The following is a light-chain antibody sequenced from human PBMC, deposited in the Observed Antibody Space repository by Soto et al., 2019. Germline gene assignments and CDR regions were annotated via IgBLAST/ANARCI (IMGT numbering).Light chain of an antibody. Sequence: DIVLTQSPGTLSLSPGETATLFCRASQNVDNAYVAWYQQRPGQAPRLLIHGASTRATGIPDRFGGSGSGTDFALTVSRLEPEDFAVYYCQQYGSSPYTFGQGTKLEIK. V-gene: IGKV3-20*01. CDR1: QNVDNAY. J-gene: IGKJ2*01. CDR3: QQYGSSPYT. CDR2: GAS.